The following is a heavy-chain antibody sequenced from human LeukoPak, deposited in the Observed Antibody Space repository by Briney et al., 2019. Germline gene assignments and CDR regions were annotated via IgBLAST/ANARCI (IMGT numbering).Heavy chain of an antibody. D-gene: IGHD2-15*01. CDR3: ARRYCSGGSCYPNWFDP. J-gene: IGHJ5*02. CDR1: GGSISSYY. V-gene: IGHV4-59*01. Sequence: SETLSLTSTVSGGSISSYYWSWIRQPPGKGLEWIGYIYYSGSTNYNPSLKSRVTISVDTSKNQFSLKLSSVTAADTAVYYCARRYCSGGSCYPNWFDPWGQGTLVTVSS. CDR2: IYYSGST.